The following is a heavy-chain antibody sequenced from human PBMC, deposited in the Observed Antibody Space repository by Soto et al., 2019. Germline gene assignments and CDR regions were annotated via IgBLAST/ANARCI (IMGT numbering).Heavy chain of an antibody. Sequence: QVQLVQSGADVKKPGASVKVSCKASGYTFTKYIVHWVRQAPGQRLEWMGWINAGSGNTRYSQKLQGRVSFTRDTSASTAYMELSSLRFEDTAIYYCARDAELATIPLDFWGQGTLVTVSS. CDR1: GYTFTKYI. D-gene: IGHD5-12*01. CDR3: ARDAELATIPLDF. V-gene: IGHV1-3*01. J-gene: IGHJ4*02. CDR2: INAGSGNT.